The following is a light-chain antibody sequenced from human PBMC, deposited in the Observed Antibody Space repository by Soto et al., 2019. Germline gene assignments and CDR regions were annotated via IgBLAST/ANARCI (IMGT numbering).Light chain of an antibody. V-gene: IGLV1-44*01. Sequence: QSVLTQPPSASGTPGQRLTIACSGTSSNIGSNFVNWYRQLPGTAPKLLVHTNSQRPSGVPDRFSGSKSGTSASLAISGLQSHDEADYFCAVWDDSVNGYVFATGTKGTVL. CDR1: SSNIGSNF. CDR3: AVWDDSVNGYV. CDR2: TNS. J-gene: IGLJ1*01.